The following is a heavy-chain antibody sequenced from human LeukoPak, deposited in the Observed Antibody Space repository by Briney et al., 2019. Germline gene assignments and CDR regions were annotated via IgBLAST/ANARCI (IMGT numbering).Heavy chain of an antibody. CDR2: ISPSGGST. CDR1: GYTFTSNY. J-gene: IGHJ4*02. D-gene: IGHD5-24*01. CDR3: AIRDGHTDH. Sequence: ASVKVSCKAFGYTFTSNYMHWVRQAPGQGPEWMGVISPSGGSTTYAQKFQGRVTLTSDTSATTAYMELSSLRSEDKAVYYCAIRDGHTDHWGQGTLVTVSS. V-gene: IGHV1-46*01.